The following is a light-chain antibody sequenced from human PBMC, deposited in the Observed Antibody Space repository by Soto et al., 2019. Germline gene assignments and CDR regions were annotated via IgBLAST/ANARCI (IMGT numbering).Light chain of an antibody. CDR3: QDTTLITWR. V-gene: IGKV1-39*01. CDR1: QGISTY. J-gene: IGKJ1*01. Sequence: IQMTHSQKSLSASVGARVNITCRASQGISTYLNWYQQKPGKAPKVLIYAASSLQSGVPSRFSGSGSETDFTLAISCLQPEEFATYSCQDTTLITWRSGEGTKVDIK. CDR2: AAS.